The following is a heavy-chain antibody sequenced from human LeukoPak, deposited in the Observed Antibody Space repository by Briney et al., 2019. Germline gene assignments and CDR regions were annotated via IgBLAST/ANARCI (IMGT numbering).Heavy chain of an antibody. CDR1: GFTFSSYE. CDR2: ISSSGSNI. CDR3: ARLYTPSY. D-gene: IGHD4-11*01. J-gene: IGHJ4*02. V-gene: IGHV3-48*03. Sequence: PGGSLRPSCAASGFTFSSYEMNWVRQAPGKGLEWVSYISSSGSNIYYANSVKGRFTISRDNAKDSLYLQMNSLRAEDTAVYYCARLYTPSYWGQGTLVTVSS.